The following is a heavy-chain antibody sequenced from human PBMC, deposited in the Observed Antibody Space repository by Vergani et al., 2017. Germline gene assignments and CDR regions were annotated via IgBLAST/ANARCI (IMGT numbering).Heavy chain of an antibody. CDR3: ARVQELYDFWSGYRVRYYYYMDV. V-gene: IGHV3-33*01. J-gene: IGHJ6*03. Sequence: QVQLVESGGGVVQPGRSLRLSCAASGFRFSSYGMNWVRQAPGKGLEWVAVIWYDGSNKYYADSVKGRFTISRDNSQNTVNLQMNSLRVDDTAVYYCARVQELYDFWSGYRVRYYYYMDVWGKGTTVTVSS. D-gene: IGHD3-3*01. CDR2: IWYDGSNK. CDR1: GFRFSSYG.